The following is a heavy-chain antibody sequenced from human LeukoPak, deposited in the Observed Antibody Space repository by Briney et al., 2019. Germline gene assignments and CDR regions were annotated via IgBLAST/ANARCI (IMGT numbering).Heavy chain of an antibody. J-gene: IGHJ6*02. V-gene: IGHV4-34*01. CDR1: GGSFSGYY. Sequence: SETLSLTCAVYGGSFSGYYWSWIRQPPGKGLEWIGEINHSGSTIYNPSLKSRVTISVDTSKNQFSLKLSSVTAADTAVYYCATGLTGPVGYYYYYGMDVWGQGTTVTVSS. D-gene: IGHD1-20*01. CDR2: INHSGST. CDR3: ATGLTGPVGYYYYYGMDV.